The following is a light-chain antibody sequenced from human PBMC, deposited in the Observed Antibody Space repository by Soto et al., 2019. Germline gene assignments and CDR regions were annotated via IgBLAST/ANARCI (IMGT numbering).Light chain of an antibody. CDR3: ATWDDSLNGWV. Sequence: QPVLTQPPSASGTPGQRVTISCSGSSSNIGSNTVNWCQQLPGTAPKLLIYSNNQRPSGVPDRISGSKSGTSASLAISGLQAEDEADYYCATWDDSLNGWVFGGGTKVTVL. J-gene: IGLJ3*02. CDR1: SSNIGSNT. CDR2: SNN. V-gene: IGLV1-44*01.